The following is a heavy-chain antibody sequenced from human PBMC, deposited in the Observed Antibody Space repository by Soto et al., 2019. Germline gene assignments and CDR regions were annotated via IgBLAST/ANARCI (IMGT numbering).Heavy chain of an antibody. J-gene: IGHJ5*02. CDR1: GFTFSSYA. Sequence: GGSLRLSCAASGFTFSSYAMSWVRQAPGKGLEWVSAISGSGGSTYYADSGKGRFTISRDNSKNTLYLQMNSLRAEDTAVYYCASDPTFGGVNWFDPWGQGTLVNVFS. D-gene: IGHD3-16*01. CDR3: ASDPTFGGVNWFDP. V-gene: IGHV3-23*01. CDR2: ISGSGGST.